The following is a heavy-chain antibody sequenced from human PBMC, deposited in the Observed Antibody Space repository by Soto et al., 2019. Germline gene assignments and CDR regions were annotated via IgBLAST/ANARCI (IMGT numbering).Heavy chain of an antibody. Sequence: EVQLVESGGVVVQFGGSLRLSCAASGFTFDDYAMHWVRQAPGKGLEWVSLLTRDGATTYYADSVKGRFTISRDNSKNSLYLQMNSLRPDDTAFYYCAKDGGYSDSWFGYSDYWGQGTLVTVSS. CDR1: GFTFDDYA. CDR2: LTRDGATT. CDR3: AKDGGYSDSWFGYSDY. D-gene: IGHD6-13*01. V-gene: IGHV3-43D*04. J-gene: IGHJ4*02.